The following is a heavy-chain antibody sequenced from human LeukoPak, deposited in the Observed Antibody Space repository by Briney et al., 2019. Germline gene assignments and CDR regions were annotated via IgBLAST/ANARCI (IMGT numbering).Heavy chain of an antibody. CDR3: AKDRHYDFWSGRKGYYYGMDV. V-gene: IGHV3-9*01. Sequence: GRSLRLSCAASGFTFDDYAMHWVRQAPGKGLEWASGISWNSGSIGYADSVKGRFTISRDNAKNSLYLQMNSLRAEDTALYYCAKDRHYDFWSGRKGYYYGMDVWGQGTTVTVSS. CDR2: ISWNSGSI. CDR1: GFTFDDYA. D-gene: IGHD3-3*01. J-gene: IGHJ6*02.